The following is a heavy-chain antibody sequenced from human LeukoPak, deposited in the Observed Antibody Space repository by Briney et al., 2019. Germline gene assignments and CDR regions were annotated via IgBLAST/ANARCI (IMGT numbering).Heavy chain of an antibody. CDR1: GFTFDDYG. CDR2: INWNGGST. J-gene: IGHJ4*02. Sequence: PGGSLRLSCAASGFTFDDYGMSWVRQAPGKGLEWVSGINWNGGSTGYADSVKGRFTISRDNAKNSLYLQMNSLRAEDTALYHCARVKSNRNYGGITGGFDYWGQGTLVTVSS. CDR3: ARVKSNRNYGGITGGFDY. D-gene: IGHD4-23*01. V-gene: IGHV3-20*01.